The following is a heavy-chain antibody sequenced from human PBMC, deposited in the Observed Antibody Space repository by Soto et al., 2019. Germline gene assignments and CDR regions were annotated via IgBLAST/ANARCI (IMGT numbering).Heavy chain of an antibody. J-gene: IGHJ3*02. CDR2: INPRGFFT. Sequence: QVQLVQSGAEVKKPGASVKVSCKASGCTFTSYNIHWVRQAPGQGLEWVGMINPRGFFTTYAQKFRGRVTMTGDTSTSVVYMELTNLRSEDTAMYYCARGGPAINAFDIWGQGTMVTVSS. CDR3: ARGGPAINAFDI. CDR1: GCTFTSYN. D-gene: IGHD2-2*01. V-gene: IGHV1-46*01.